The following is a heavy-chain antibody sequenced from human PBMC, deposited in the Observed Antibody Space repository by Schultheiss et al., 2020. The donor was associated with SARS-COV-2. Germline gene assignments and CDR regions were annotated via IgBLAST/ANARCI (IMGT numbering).Heavy chain of an antibody. CDR2: IKSKTDGGTT. J-gene: IGHJ4*02. D-gene: IGHD6-19*01. CDR3: TTVLAVADSYFDY. V-gene: IGHV3-15*01. Sequence: GGSLRLSCAASGFTFSSYAMHWVRQAPGKGLEWVGRIKSKTDGGTTDYAAPVKGRFTISRDDSKNTLYLQMNSLKTEDTAVYYCTTVLAVADSYFDYWGQGTLVTVSS. CDR1: GFTFSSYA.